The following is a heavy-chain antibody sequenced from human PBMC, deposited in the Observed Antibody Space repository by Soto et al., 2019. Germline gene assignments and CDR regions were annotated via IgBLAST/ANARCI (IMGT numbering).Heavy chain of an antibody. Sequence: QVQLVQSGAEVKKPGSSVRVSCKASGGTFSSYAISWVRQAPGQGLEWMGGIIPIFGTENYAQKFQGRVTITADESTSTSYMELSSLRSEDTAVYYCARDRIAGSKYYYGMDVWGQGTTVTVSS. J-gene: IGHJ6*02. D-gene: IGHD6-13*01. CDR1: GGTFSSYA. V-gene: IGHV1-69*01. CDR2: IIPIFGTE. CDR3: ARDRIAGSKYYYGMDV.